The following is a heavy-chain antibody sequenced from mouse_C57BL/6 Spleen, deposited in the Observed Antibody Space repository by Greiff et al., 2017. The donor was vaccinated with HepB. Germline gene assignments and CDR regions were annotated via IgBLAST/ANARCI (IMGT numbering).Heavy chain of an antibody. CDR1: GFNIKDDY. J-gene: IGHJ3*01. V-gene: IGHV14-4*01. CDR3: TPTAQATDPAWFAY. D-gene: IGHD3-2*02. CDR2: IDPENGDT. Sequence: EVKLMESGAELVRPGASVKLSCTASGFNIKDDYMHWVKQRPEQGLEWIGWIDPENGDTEYASKFQGKATITADTSSNTAYLQLSSLTSEDTAVYYCTPTAQATDPAWFAYWGQGTLVTVSA.